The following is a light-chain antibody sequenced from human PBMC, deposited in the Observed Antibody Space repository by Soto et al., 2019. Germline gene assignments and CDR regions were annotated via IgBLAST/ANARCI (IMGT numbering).Light chain of an antibody. V-gene: IGKV3-15*01. CDR3: KQYNNWPLT. CDR2: RAS. J-gene: IGKJ4*01. Sequence: EIVMTQSPATLSVSPGGRATLSGWASQSVSSNLAWYQKKPGQAHRLLVWRASIRATDMAARFSGSGSGTEFTLTISSLQPEDSAVYYCKQYNNWPLTFGGGSTVDI. CDR1: QSVSSN.